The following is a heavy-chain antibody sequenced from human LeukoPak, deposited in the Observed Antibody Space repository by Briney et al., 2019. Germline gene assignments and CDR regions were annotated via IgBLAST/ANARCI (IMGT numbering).Heavy chain of an antibody. CDR1: GGSFSGYY. CDR2: INHSGST. V-gene: IGHV4-34*01. CDR3: GRGSGYDYASRYYYGMDV. D-gene: IGHD3-16*01. Sequence: SETLSLTCAVYGGSFSGYYWSWIRQPPGKGLEWIGEINHSGSTNYNPSLKSRVTISVDTSKNQFSLKLSSVPAADTAVYYCGRGSGYDYASRYYYGMDVWGQGTTVTVSS. J-gene: IGHJ6*02.